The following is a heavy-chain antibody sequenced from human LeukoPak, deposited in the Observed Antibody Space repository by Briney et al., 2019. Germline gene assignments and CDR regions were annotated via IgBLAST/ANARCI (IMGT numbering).Heavy chain of an antibody. D-gene: IGHD1-26*01. Sequence: GGSLKISCKGSGYSFSSYWIAWVRQMPGKGLEWMGIIYPGDSDTRYSPSFQGHITISADKSISTAYLQWSNLKASDTALYYCARSSGAYFFDYWGQGILVSVSS. J-gene: IGHJ4*02. CDR1: GYSFSSYW. CDR3: ARSSGAYFFDY. CDR2: IYPGDSDT. V-gene: IGHV5-51*01.